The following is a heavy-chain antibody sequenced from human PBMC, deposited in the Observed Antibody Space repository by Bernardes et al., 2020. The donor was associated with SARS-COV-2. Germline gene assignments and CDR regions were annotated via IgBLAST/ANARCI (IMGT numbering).Heavy chain of an antibody. CDR3: ARVAVDSYGFAPAAAGTVDCYYYMDV. CDR2: IKSDWSST. J-gene: IGHJ6*03. CDR1: GFTFNSYW. Sequence: GGSLRLSCAASGFTFNSYWMHWVRHAPGTGLVWVSRIKSDWSSTNYADSVKGRFTISRDNAKNTLYLQMNSLRAEDTAVYYCARVAVDSYGFAPAAAGTVDCYYYMDVWGKGTTVTVSS. V-gene: IGHV3-74*01. D-gene: IGHD6-13*01.